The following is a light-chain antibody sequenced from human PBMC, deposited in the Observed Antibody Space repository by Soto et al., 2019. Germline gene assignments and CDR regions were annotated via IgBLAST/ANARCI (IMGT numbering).Light chain of an antibody. Sequence: DIQMTQSPSTLSASVGDRVTITCRASQSISTWKAWYQQKPRKAPKLLIYKASSSESGVPSRCSGSGFWTEFTLTISNLQPEDSATYYCQQYDTYTGAFGQGTKV. CDR3: QQYDTYTGA. J-gene: IGKJ1*01. CDR2: KAS. V-gene: IGKV1-5*03. CDR1: QSISTW.